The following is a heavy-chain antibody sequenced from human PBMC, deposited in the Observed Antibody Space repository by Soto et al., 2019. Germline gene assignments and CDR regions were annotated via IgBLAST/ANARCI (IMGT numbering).Heavy chain of an antibody. D-gene: IGHD2-15*01. CDR3: ARRPLEDCSGGSCYHDWYFDL. V-gene: IGHV5-10-1*01. J-gene: IGHJ2*01. CDR1: GYSFTSYW. CDR2: IDPSDSYT. Sequence: GESLKISCKGSGYSFTSYWISWVRQMPGKGLEWMGRIDPSDSYTNYSPSFQGHVIISADKSTSTAYLQWSSLKASDTAMYYCARRPLEDCSGGSCYHDWYFDLWGRGTLVTVSS.